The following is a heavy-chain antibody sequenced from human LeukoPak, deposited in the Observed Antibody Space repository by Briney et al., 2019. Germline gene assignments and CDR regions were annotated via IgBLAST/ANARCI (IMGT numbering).Heavy chain of an antibody. CDR1: GFTFSDYY. V-gene: IGHV3-11*04. Sequence: GGSLRLSCAASGFTFSDYYMSWIRQAPGEGLEWGSYISSSVSTIYYADSVNGRFTISRDNAKNSLYLQMNSLRAEDTAVYYCAELGITMIGGVWGKGTTVTIYS. CDR2: ISSSVSTI. D-gene: IGHD3-10*02. J-gene: IGHJ6*04. CDR3: AELGITMIGGV.